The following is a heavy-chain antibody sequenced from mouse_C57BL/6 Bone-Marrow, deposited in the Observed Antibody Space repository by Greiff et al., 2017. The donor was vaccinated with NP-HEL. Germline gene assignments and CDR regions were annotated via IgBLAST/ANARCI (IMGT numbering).Heavy chain of an antibody. J-gene: IGHJ2*01. Sequence: QVQLKQPGAELVKPGASVKLSCKASGYTFTSYWMHWVKQRPGQGLEWIGMIHPNSGSTNYNEKFKSKATLTVDKSSSTAYMQLSSLTSEDSAVYYCAREYYYGSSYAYWGQGTTLTVSS. CDR2: IHPNSGST. CDR3: AREYYYGSSYAY. CDR1: GYTFTSYW. V-gene: IGHV1-64*01. D-gene: IGHD1-1*01.